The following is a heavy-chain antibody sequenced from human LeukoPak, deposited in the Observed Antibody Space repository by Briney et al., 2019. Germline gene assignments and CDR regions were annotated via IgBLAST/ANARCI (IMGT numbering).Heavy chain of an antibody. CDR1: GFTFSNYD. Sequence: GGSLRLSCAASGFTFSNYDMHWVRQAPGKGLEWVAFIRYDGSDKYYVDSVRGRFTISRDNSRNILYLQMNSLTAEDTAVYYCAKNRVGHNYADAFEIWGQGTMVRVCS. D-gene: IGHD5-24*01. CDR2: IRYDGSDK. V-gene: IGHV3-30*02. CDR3: AKNRVGHNYADAFEI. J-gene: IGHJ3*02.